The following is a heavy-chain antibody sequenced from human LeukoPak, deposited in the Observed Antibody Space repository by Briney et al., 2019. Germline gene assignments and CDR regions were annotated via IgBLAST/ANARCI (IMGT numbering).Heavy chain of an antibody. Sequence: ASVKVSCKASGYTFNTYGITWVRQAPGQGLEWMGWINTYTGNTKYTEKFQGRVTITTDTSTSTVYMEVRSLRSDDTAVYYCARRSPRAYGGNTGDWFDPWGQGTLVTVSS. J-gene: IGHJ5*02. V-gene: IGHV1-18*01. CDR3: ARRSPRAYGGNTGDWFDP. CDR1: GYTFNTYG. CDR2: INTYTGNT. D-gene: IGHD4-23*01.